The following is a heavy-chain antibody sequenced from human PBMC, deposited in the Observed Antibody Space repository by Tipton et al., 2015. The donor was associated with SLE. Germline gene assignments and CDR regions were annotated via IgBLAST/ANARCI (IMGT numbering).Heavy chain of an antibody. Sequence: SLRLSCAASGFTFSSYSMNWVRQAPGKGLEWVSYISSSSSTIYYADSVKGRFTISRDNAKNSLYLQMNSLRAEDTAVYYCARGVVVLRFLEWPSYFDYWGQGTLVTVSS. V-gene: IGHV3-48*01. D-gene: IGHD3-3*01. CDR1: GFTFSSYS. CDR2: ISSSSSTI. CDR3: ARGVVVLRFLEWPSYFDY. J-gene: IGHJ4*02.